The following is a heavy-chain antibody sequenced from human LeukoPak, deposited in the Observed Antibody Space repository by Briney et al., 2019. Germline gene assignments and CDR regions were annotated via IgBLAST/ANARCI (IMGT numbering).Heavy chain of an antibody. V-gene: IGHV4-34*01. CDR2: INHSGRT. Sequence: SETLSLTCAVYGGSFSDYYWSWIRQPPGKGLEWMGEINHSGRTNYNPSLKSRVTISVDTSKDQFSLKLSSVTAADTAVYYCATGGVYSCSFDWFDPWGQGTLVTVSS. CDR1: GGSFSDYY. J-gene: IGHJ5*02. D-gene: IGHD6-6*01. CDR3: ATGGVYSCSFDWFDP.